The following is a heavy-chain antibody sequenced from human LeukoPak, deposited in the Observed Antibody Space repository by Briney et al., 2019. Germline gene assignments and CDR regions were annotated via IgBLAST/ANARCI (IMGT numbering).Heavy chain of an antibody. D-gene: IGHD3-22*01. CDR2: IKQDGSEK. Sequence: GGSLRLSCAASGFTFSSYWMSWVRQAPGKGLEWVANIKQDGSEKYYVDSVKGRFTISRDNAKNSLYLQMSSLRAEDTAVYYCASIIRYYYDSSGFPSGWGQGTLVTVSS. CDR3: ASIIRYYYDSSGFPSG. V-gene: IGHV3-7*01. CDR1: GFTFSSYW. J-gene: IGHJ4*02.